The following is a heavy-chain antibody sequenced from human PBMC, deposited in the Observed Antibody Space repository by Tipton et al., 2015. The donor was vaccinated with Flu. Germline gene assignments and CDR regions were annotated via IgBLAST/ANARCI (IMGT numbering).Heavy chain of an antibody. CDR3: ASLDYSTYVSDPKSWFDP. J-gene: IGHJ5*02. D-gene: IGHD4-11*01. V-gene: IGHV4-38-2*01. CDR2: GARTGDS. CDR1: GDSISSDYY. Sequence: TLSLTCAVSGDSISSDYYWAWIRQFPGKGLEWIGTGARTGDSIYNPSHKSRKTLSIDTSKNPFSLKMRSVTATDMAVYYCASLDYSTYVSDPKSWFDPSGQGTLGAVSS.